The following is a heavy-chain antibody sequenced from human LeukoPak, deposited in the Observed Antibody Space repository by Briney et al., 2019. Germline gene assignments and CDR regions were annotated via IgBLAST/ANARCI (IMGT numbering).Heavy chain of an antibody. V-gene: IGHV4-4*02. CDR2: IYHSGST. CDR1: GGSISSSNW. CDR3: ARHLFSGGSWYFDFRFDP. Sequence: SETLSLTCAVSGGSISSSNWWSWVRQPPGKGLEWIGEIYHSGSTNYNPSLKSRVTISVDKSKNQFSLKLSSVTAADTAVYYCARHLFSGGSWYFDFRFDPWGQGTLVTVSS. D-gene: IGHD2-15*01. J-gene: IGHJ5*02.